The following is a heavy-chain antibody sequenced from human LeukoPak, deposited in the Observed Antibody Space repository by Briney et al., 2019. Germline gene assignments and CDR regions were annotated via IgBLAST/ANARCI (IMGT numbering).Heavy chain of an antibody. D-gene: IGHD1-26*01. V-gene: IGHV1-18*01. CDR2: ISAYNGNT. CDR1: GYTFTSYG. J-gene: IGHJ4*02. CDR3: AGLSGSYLEESFDY. Sequence: GASVKVSCKASGYTFTSYGISWVRQAPGQGLEWMGWISAYNGNTNYAQKLQGRVTMTTDTSTSTAYMELRRLRSDDTAVYYCAGLSGSYLEESFDYWGQGTLVTVSS.